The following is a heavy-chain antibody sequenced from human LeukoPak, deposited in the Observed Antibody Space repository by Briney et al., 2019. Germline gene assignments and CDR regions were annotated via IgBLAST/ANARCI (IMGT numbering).Heavy chain of an antibody. Sequence: PSETLSLTCSVSGVSVSDGRFYWTWIRQHPGKGLEWIGYKHYSGSAKYNPSLKSRLTISIDTSKNQFSLHLSSVTAADTATYYCATPYCSSISCLDVFNMRGQGTRVTVSS. D-gene: IGHD2-2*01. CDR2: KHYSGSA. CDR3: ATPYCSSISCLDVFNM. V-gene: IGHV4-31*03. J-gene: IGHJ3*02. CDR1: GVSVSDGRFY.